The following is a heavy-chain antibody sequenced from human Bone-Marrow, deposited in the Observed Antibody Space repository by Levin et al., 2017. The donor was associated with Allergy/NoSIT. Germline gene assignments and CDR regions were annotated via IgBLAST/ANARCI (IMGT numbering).Heavy chain of an antibody. CDR1: GASIGSSGYY. Sequence: SETLSLTCTVSGASIGSSGYYWTWIRQLPGKGLEWLGYVYYSGTTYYNPSLKSRIAMSADTSTNQFSLKPRSVTAADTAVYYCARTYRTTYYDYWGPGTLVTVSS. CDR3: ARTYRTTYYDY. V-gene: IGHV4-31*03. CDR2: VYYSGTT. J-gene: IGHJ4*02. D-gene: IGHD2/OR15-2a*01.